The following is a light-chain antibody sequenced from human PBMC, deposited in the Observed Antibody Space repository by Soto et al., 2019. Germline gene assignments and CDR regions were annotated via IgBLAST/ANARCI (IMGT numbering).Light chain of an antibody. CDR1: QSVSSSY. V-gene: IGKV3-20*01. CDR2: GAS. J-gene: IGKJ1*01. Sequence: EIVLTQSPGTLSLSPGEKATLSCRASQSVSSSYLAWYQQKPGQTPRLLIYGASSRATGIPERFSGSGSGTYLTLNISRLEPEDFAVYYCQQYGNSLWKFVKGTKVEIK. CDR3: QQYGNSLWK.